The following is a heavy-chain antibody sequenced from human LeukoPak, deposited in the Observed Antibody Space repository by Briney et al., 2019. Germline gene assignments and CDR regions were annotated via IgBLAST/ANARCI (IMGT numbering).Heavy chain of an antibody. V-gene: IGHV1-69*13. CDR1: GGTFSSYA. Sequence: GASVKVSCKASGGTFSSYAISWVRQAPGQGLEWMGGIIPIFGTANYAQKFQGRVTITADESTSTAYMELSSLRSEDTAVYYCATDLYCSSTSCRLYYYYGMDVWGQGTTVTVSS. D-gene: IGHD2-2*01. CDR2: IIPIFGTA. CDR3: ATDLYCSSTSCRLYYYYGMDV. J-gene: IGHJ6*02.